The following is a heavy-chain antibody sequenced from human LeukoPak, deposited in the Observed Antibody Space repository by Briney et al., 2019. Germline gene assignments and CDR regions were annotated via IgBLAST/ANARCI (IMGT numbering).Heavy chain of an antibody. J-gene: IGHJ6*03. CDR2: IKQDGSEE. V-gene: IGHV3-7*01. CDR1: GFTFSSYW. D-gene: IGHD3-3*01. Sequence: GGSLRLSCAASGFTFSSYWMSWVRQAPGKGLEWVANIKQDGSEEYYVDSVKGRFTISRDNAKNSLYLQMNSLRAEDTAVYYCARAHYDFWSGYYEEYYYYYYYMDVWGKGTTVTVSS. CDR3: ARAHYDFWSGYYEEYYYYYYYMDV.